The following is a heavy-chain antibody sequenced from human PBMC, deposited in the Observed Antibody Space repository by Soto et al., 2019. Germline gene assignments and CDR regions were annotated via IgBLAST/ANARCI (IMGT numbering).Heavy chain of an antibody. D-gene: IGHD1-26*01. CDR3: ARDGGYTGEMAHYWHAFDI. CDR2: ISDSGRTT. Sequence: GQLVESGGGLVQPGGSLRLSCAASGFTFSSYEMNWVRQAPGKGLEWVSDISDSGRTTFLADSVKGRFTISRDNAKKSLYLQMNTLRAEDTAVYYCARDGGYTGEMAHYWHAFDIWGQGTMVTVSS. J-gene: IGHJ3*02. V-gene: IGHV3-48*03. CDR1: GFTFSSYE.